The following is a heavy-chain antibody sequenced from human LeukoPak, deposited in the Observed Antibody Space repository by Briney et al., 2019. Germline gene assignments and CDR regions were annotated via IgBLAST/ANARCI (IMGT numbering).Heavy chain of an antibody. J-gene: IGHJ4*02. D-gene: IGHD3-3*01. CDR3: ARGALLEWLLPFDY. V-gene: IGHV4-34*01. CDR1: GGSFSGYY. Sequence: KPSETLSLTCAVYGGSFSGYYWSWIPQPPGKGLEWIGEIHHSGSNNYSPYLKSGVTISVDTSKDQFSLKLSSVTAADTAVYYCARGALLEWLLPFDYWGQGTLVTVSS. CDR2: IHHSGSN.